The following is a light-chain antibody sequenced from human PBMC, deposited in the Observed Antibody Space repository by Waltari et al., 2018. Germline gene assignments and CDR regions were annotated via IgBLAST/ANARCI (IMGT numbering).Light chain of an antibody. J-gene: IGKJ3*01. Sequence: EIVLTQSPATLSLSPGERATLSCRASQSVSSYLAWYQQKPGQAPRLLIYESSKRATGITARFSGSGSGTDFTLTISSLEPEDFAVYYFQQRSNWPSGTFGPGTKVDIK. CDR2: ESS. CDR3: QQRSNWPSGT. CDR1: QSVSSY. V-gene: IGKV3-11*01.